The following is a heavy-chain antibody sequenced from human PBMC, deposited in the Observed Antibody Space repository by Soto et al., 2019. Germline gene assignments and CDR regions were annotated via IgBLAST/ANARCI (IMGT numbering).Heavy chain of an antibody. V-gene: IGHV1-69*02. CDR2: IIPILGIA. J-gene: IGHJ4*02. CDR1: GGTFSSYT. Sequence: QVQLVQSGAEVKKPGSSVKVSCKASGGTFSSYTISWVRQAPGQELEWMGRIIPILGIANYAQKFQGRVTITADKSTSTAYMELSSLRSEGTAVYYCARTAGYSSSWYYFDYWGQATLVTVSS. CDR3: ARTAGYSSSWYYFDY. D-gene: IGHD6-13*01.